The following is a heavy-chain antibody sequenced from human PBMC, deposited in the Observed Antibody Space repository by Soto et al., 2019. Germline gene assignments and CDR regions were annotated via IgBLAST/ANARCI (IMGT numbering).Heavy chain of an antibody. Sequence: GGSLRLSCAASGFTFSSYGMHWVRQAPGKGLEWVAVISYDGSNKYYVDSVKGRFTISRDNSKNTLYLQMNSLRAEDTAVYYCAKSQIVVVPAAAMDVWGQGTTVTVSS. J-gene: IGHJ6*02. V-gene: IGHV3-30*18. CDR2: ISYDGSNK. CDR3: AKSQIVVVPAAAMDV. D-gene: IGHD2-2*01. CDR1: GFTFSSYG.